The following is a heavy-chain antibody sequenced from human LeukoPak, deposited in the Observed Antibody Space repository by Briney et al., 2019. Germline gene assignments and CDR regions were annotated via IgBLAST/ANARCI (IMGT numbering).Heavy chain of an antibody. CDR3: ARGWESSGWCDYYYMAF. J-gene: IGHJ6*03. CDR1: GLTFSRYS. D-gene: IGHD6-19*01. Sequence: GGSLRLSCAASGLTFSRYSMNWVRQAPGKGLEWVSSISTSGRSINYADPAKRRFTSSRDQATNSLSLQMNTRRAEDTAVYYRARGWESSGWCDYYYMAFWGKASTVSVSS. CDR2: ISTSGRSI. V-gene: IGHV3-21*01.